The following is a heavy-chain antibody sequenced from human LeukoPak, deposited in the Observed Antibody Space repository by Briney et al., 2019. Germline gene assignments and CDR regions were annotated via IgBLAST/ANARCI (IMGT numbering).Heavy chain of an antibody. V-gene: IGHV1-18*01. J-gene: IGHJ3*02. CDR3: AGATMPDAFDI. CDR1: GYTFTSYG. D-gene: IGHD2-2*01. CDR2: ISAYNGNT. Sequence: SVKVSCKASGYTFTSYGISWVRQAPGQGLEWMGWISAYNGNTNYAQKVKGRVTMTTDTSTSTAYMELRSLRSDDTAVYYCAGATMPDAFDIWGQGTMVTVSS.